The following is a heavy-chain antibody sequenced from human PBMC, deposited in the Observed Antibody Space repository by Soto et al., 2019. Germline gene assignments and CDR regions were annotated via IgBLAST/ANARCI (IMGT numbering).Heavy chain of an antibody. J-gene: IGHJ6*02. Sequence: QVQLVESGGGLVQPGGSLRLTCVASGFTFGSHGMHWVRQAPGKGLEWVAVISYDETNEHYGDSVKGRFTNSRDNSKSILYLQMNRLRPEDTAVYKCAKDLRTTISDYGMDVWGQGTTVTVSS. CDR3: AKDLRTTISDYGMDV. CDR2: ISYDETNE. CDR1: GFTFGSHG. V-gene: IGHV3-30*18.